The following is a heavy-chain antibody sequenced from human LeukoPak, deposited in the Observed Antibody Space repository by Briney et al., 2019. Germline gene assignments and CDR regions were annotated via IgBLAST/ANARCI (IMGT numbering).Heavy chain of an antibody. J-gene: IGHJ4*02. D-gene: IGHD3-22*01. Sequence: SETLSLTCTVSGASVNRGTHYWSWVRQAAGKGLEWLGRVYATGNTNYNPSLWSRLSISIDTSRNQFSLRLSSVTAADTAVYYCARDRSYYSDTGADYWGQGIMVIVSS. V-gene: IGHV4-61*02. CDR3: ARDRSYYSDTGADY. CDR1: GASVNRGTHY. CDR2: VYATGNT.